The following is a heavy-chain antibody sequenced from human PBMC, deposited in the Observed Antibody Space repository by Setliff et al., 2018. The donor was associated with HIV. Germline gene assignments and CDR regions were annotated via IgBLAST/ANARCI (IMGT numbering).Heavy chain of an antibody. CDR2: INPKSGGT. V-gene: IGHV1-2*02. CDR1: GYTFTDYY. D-gene: IGHD3-16*01. CDR3: ARDGGGPGDYYYYMDV. J-gene: IGHJ6*03. Sequence: GASVKVSCKASGYTFTDYYMHWVRQDPGQGLEWMGWINPKSGGTNSALKFQGRVTMTRDTSISTAYMELSRLRSDDTAVYYCARDGGGPGDYYYYMDVWAKGTTVTVSS.